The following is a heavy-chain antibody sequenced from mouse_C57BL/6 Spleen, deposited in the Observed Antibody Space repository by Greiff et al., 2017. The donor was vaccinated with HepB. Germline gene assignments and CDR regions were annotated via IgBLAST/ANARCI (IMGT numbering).Heavy chain of an antibody. CDR3: ARDADTRGYFDV. V-gene: IGHV5-4*01. CDR1: GFTFSSYA. Sequence: VQLQESGGGLVKPGGSLKLSCAASGFTFSSYAMSWVRQTPEKRLEWVATISDGGSYTYYPDNVKGRFTISRDNAKNNLYLQMSHLKSEDTAMYYCARDADTRGYFDVWGTGTTVTVSS. CDR2: ISDGGSYT. J-gene: IGHJ1*03. D-gene: IGHD3-3*01.